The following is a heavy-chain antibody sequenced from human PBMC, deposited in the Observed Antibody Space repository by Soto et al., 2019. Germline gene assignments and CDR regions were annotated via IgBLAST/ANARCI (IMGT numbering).Heavy chain of an antibody. V-gene: IGHV1-18*01. J-gene: IGHJ4*02. CDR1: GYTFTSYG. D-gene: IGHD1-1*01. CDR2: ISAYNGNT. Sequence: ASVKVSCKASGYTFTSYGISWVRQAPGQGLEWMGWISAYNGNTNYAQKLQGRVTMTTDTSTSTAYMELRSLRSDDTAVYYCARPTPYNWNDAPVYDYWGQGTLVTVSS. CDR3: ARPTPYNWNDAPVYDY.